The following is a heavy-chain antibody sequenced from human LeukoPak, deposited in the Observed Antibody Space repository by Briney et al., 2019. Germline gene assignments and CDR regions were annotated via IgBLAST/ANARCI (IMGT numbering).Heavy chain of an antibody. D-gene: IGHD3-9*01. J-gene: IGHJ3*02. CDR1: GGSISSYS. Sequence: SETLSLTCTVSGGSISSYSWSWIRQPPGKGLEWIGYIYHSGSTYYNPSLKSRVTISVDRSKNQFSLKLSSVTAADTAVYYCARGEFDYDILTGYFPPRAFDIWGQGTMVTVSS. CDR2: IYHSGST. V-gene: IGHV4-30-2*01. CDR3: ARGEFDYDILTGYFPPRAFDI.